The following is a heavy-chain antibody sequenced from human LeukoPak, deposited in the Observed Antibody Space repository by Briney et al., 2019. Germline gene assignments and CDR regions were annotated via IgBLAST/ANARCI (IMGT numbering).Heavy chain of an antibody. CDR3: ARGRERIVGATHAFDY. D-gene: IGHD1-26*01. J-gene: IGHJ4*02. Sequence: ASVKVSCKASGYTLTSYDINWVRQATGQGLEWMGWMNPNSGNTGYAQKFQGRVTMTRNTSISTAYMELSSLRSEDTAVYYCARGRERIVGATHAFDYWGQGTLVTVSS. CDR1: GYTLTSYD. CDR2: MNPNSGNT. V-gene: IGHV1-8*01.